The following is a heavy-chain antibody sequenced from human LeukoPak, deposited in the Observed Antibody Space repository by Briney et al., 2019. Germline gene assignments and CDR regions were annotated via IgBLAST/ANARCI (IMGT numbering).Heavy chain of an antibody. V-gene: IGHV3-74*01. D-gene: IGHD5-12*01. J-gene: IGHJ6*03. CDR3: ARDYRSGYFYYYYYSMDV. Sequence: GGSLRLSCAASGFTFSSYWMHWVRQAPGKGLVWVSRINSDGSSTSYADSVKGRFTISRDNAKNTLYLQMNSLRAEDTAVYYCARDYRSGYFYYYYYSMDVWGKGTTVTVSS. CDR1: GFTFSSYW. CDR2: INSDGSST.